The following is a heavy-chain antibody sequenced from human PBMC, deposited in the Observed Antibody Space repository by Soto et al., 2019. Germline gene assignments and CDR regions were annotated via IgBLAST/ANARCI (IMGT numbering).Heavy chain of an antibody. V-gene: IGHV5-51*01. CDR1: GYSFTSYW. Sequence: PRESLKISCKGSGYSFTSYWIGWVRQMPGKGLEWMGIIYPGDSDTRYSPSFQGQVTISADKSISTAYLQWSSLKASDTAMYYCARRNYGDYHYYYGMDVWGQGTTVTVSS. J-gene: IGHJ6*02. CDR3: ARRNYGDYHYYYGMDV. D-gene: IGHD4-17*01. CDR2: IYPGDSDT.